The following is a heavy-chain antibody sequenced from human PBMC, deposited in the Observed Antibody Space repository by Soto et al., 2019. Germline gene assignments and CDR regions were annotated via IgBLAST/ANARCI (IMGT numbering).Heavy chain of an antibody. J-gene: IGHJ6*02. CDR3: ARKAGFILTECMDV. CDR2: IDPSDSYT. V-gene: IGHV5-10-1*01. D-gene: IGHD2-8*01. CDR1: GYXFTSYL. Sequence: EXLKICCKCSGYXFTSYLISWVRHMPGKGLERMGMIDPSDSYTNYSPSFQGHVTISADKSISTAYLQWSSLKASDTAMYYCARKAGFILTECMDVWGQGTTVTVSS.